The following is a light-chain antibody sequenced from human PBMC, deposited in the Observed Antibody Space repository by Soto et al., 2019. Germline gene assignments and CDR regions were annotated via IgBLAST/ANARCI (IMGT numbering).Light chain of an antibody. Sequence: EIVLTQSPATLSLSPGERATLSCRATQSVSSYLAWYQQKPGQDPRLLIYDASNRATGIPARFSGSGSVTDCTRTISGLETEEFAVCYCQHRSNRPLTFGGGTKVEIK. V-gene: IGKV3-11*01. CDR2: DAS. CDR3: QHRSNRPLT. CDR1: QSVSSY. J-gene: IGKJ4*01.